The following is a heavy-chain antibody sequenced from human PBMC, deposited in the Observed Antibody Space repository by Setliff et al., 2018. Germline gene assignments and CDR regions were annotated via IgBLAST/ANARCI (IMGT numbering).Heavy chain of an antibody. J-gene: IGHJ4*02. D-gene: IGHD5-12*01. CDR3: AMTGDRGYSGYER. CDR1: GGSFPDHF. Sequence: TLSLTCAVYGGSFPDHFWSWIRQPPGKGLEWIGSIYYSGSTYYNPSLKSRVTISVDTSKKQFSLKLSSVTAADTAVYYCAMTGDRGYSGYERWGQGTLVTVSS. CDR2: IYYSGST. V-gene: IGHV4-34*01.